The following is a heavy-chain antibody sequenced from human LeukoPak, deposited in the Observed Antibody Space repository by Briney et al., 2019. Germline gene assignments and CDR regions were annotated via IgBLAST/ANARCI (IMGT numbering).Heavy chain of an antibody. CDR2: ISYSGST. D-gene: IGHD3-10*01. Sequence: SETLSLTCTVSDGSIRSYYWSWIRQPPGKGLGWIGYISYSGSTNYNPSLKSRVTISVDTSKNQFSLKLSSVTAADTAVYYCARPMVRGVNDALDIWGQGTMVTVSS. CDR1: DGSIRSYY. J-gene: IGHJ3*02. CDR3: ARPMVRGVNDALDI. V-gene: IGHV4-59*08.